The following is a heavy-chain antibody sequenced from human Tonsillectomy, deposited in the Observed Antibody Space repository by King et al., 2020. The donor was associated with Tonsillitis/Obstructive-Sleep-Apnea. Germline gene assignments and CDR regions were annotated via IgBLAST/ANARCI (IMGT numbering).Heavy chain of an antibody. V-gene: IGHV3-30*04. CDR2: ISYDGSNK. J-gene: IGHJ4*02. Sequence: VQLVESGGGVVQPGRSLRLSCAASGFTFSSYAMHWVRQAPGKGLEWVAVISYDGSNKYYADSVKGRFTISRDNSKNTLYLQMNSLRAEDTAVYYCARDQGVIAVAARFDYCGQGTLVTVSS. CDR3: ARDQGVIAVAARFDY. CDR1: GFTFSSYA. D-gene: IGHD6-19*01.